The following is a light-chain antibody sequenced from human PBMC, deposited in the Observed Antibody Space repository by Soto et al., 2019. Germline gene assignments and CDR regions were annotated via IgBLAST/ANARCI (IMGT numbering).Light chain of an antibody. V-gene: IGKV3D-20*02. CDR3: QQLSNWPPWT. Sequence: DIVMTQSPVTVSLSPRQRATLSCRASQSVSGSFLAWYQQKLGQAPRLLIYGASSRAPGIPDRFSGSGSGTDFTLTISGLEPEDFAVYYCQQLSNWPPWTFGQGTKVDIK. CDR1: QSVSGSF. J-gene: IGKJ1*01. CDR2: GAS.